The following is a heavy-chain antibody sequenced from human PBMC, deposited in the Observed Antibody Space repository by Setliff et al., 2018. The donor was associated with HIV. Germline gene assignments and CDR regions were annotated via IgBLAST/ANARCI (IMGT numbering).Heavy chain of an antibody. CDR3: AKVQNYYGSGSYAAET. J-gene: IGHJ5*02. Sequence: PGGSLRLSCAASGIRFSNYAMSWVRQAPGKGLEWVSSISGSGGDTSYADSVQGRFTISRDNSKNTLYLQMNSLRAEDTAVYYCAKVQNYYGSGSYAAETWGQGTLVTVSS. V-gene: IGHV3-23*01. CDR2: ISGSGGDT. CDR1: GIRFSNYA. D-gene: IGHD3-10*01.